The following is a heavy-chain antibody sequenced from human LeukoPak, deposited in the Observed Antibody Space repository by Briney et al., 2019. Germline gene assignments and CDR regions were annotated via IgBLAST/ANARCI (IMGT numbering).Heavy chain of an antibody. V-gene: IGHV4-59*01. CDR3: ARGGASSLPFDY. CDR1: GVSISSYY. Sequence: SETLSLTCTVSGVSISSYYWSWIRQPPGKGLELIGYIYYSGSTNYNPSLKSRVTISVDTSKNQFSLKLTSVTAADTAVYYCARGGASSLPFDYWGQGTLVTVSS. D-gene: IGHD1-26*01. J-gene: IGHJ4*02. CDR2: IYYSGST.